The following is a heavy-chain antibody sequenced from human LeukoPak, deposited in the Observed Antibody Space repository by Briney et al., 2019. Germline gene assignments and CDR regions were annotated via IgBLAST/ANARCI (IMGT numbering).Heavy chain of an antibody. CDR3: ARSSATEEKRSRTYYYDSNLDY. V-gene: IGHV5-51*01. D-gene: IGHD3-22*01. J-gene: IGHJ4*02. Sequence: GESLKISCKGSGYSFTSYWIGWVRQMPGKGLEWMGIIYPGDSDTRYSPSFQGQVTISADKSISTAYLQWSSLKASDTAMYYCARSSATEEKRSRTYYYDSNLDYWGQGTLVTVSS. CDR1: GYSFTSYW. CDR2: IYPGDSDT.